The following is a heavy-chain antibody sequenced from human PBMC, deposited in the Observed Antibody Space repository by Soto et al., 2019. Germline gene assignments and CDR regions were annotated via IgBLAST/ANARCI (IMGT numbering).Heavy chain of an antibody. D-gene: IGHD2-21*02. J-gene: IGHJ6*02. Sequence: QVQLQQWGAGLLKPSETLSLTCAVYGGSFSGYYWSWIRQPPGKGLEWIGEINHSGSTNYNPSLKSRVTISVDTSKNQFSLKLSSVTAADTAVYYCARGPYGDCYSGWCYYYYGMDVWGQGTTVTVSS. CDR1: GGSFSGYY. V-gene: IGHV4-34*01. CDR3: ARGPYGDCYSGWCYYYYGMDV. CDR2: INHSGST.